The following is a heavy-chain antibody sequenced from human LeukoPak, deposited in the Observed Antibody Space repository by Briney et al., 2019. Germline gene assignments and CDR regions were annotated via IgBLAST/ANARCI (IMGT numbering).Heavy chain of an antibody. CDR2: VYTSGST. CDR1: GGSISRYY. D-gene: IGHD1-26*01. Sequence: SETLSLTCNVSGGSISRYYWSWIRQPAGKGLEWIGRVYTSGSTNYNPSLKSRVTMSVETSKSQFSLKLSSVTAADTAIYYCARGGEVEGTGSRFDYWGQGTLVTVSS. CDR3: ARGGEVEGTGSRFDY. V-gene: IGHV4-4*07. J-gene: IGHJ4*02.